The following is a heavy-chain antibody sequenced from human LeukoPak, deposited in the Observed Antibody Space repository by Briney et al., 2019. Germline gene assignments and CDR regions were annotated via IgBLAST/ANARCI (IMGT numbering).Heavy chain of an antibody. CDR3: ARRAVGGATRDHWYFDL. J-gene: IGHJ2*01. Sequence: GGSLRLSCAASRFTFSSYSMNWVRQAPGKGLEWVSYISSSSSTIYYADSVKGRFTISRDNAKNSLYLQMNSLRAEDTALYHCARRAVGGATRDHWYFDLWGRGTLVTVSS. D-gene: IGHD1-26*01. V-gene: IGHV3-48*04. CDR2: ISSSSSTI. CDR1: RFTFSSYS.